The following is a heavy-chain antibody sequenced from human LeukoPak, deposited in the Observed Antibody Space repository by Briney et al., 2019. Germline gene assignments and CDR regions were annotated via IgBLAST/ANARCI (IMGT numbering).Heavy chain of an antibody. Sequence: PSETLSLTCTVSGASVSSGLYYWTWIRQPPGKGLEWIAYFFYSGNTNYNPSLKSRVTISVDTSKNQFSLRLSSVTAADTAVYYCARGRYHFDYWGQGTLVTVSS. CDR3: ARGRYHFDY. CDR2: FFYSGNT. D-gene: IGHD3-9*01. J-gene: IGHJ4*02. CDR1: GASVSSGLYY. V-gene: IGHV4-61*01.